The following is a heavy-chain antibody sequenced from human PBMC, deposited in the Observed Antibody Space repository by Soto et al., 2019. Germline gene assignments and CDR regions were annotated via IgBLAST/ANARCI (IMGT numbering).Heavy chain of an antibody. D-gene: IGHD3-10*01. CDR2: INHSGST. V-gene: IGHV4-39*07. Sequence: SETLSLTCTVSGGSISSPHDYWAWIRQPPGKGLEWIGEINHSGSTYYNPSLKSRVTISVDTSKNQFSLKVNSVTAADTVRYYCARGFHYGSGDRGMDVWGQGTTVTVSS. CDR1: GGSISSPHDY. CDR3: ARGFHYGSGDRGMDV. J-gene: IGHJ6*02.